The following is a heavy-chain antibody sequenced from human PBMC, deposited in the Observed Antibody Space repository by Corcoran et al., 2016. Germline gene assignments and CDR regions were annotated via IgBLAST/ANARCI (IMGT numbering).Heavy chain of an antibody. J-gene: IGHJ4*02. CDR2: IGTAGDT. Sequence: EVQLVESGGGLVQPGGSLRLSCAASGFTFSSYDMHWVRQATGKGLEWVSAIGTAGDTYYPGSVKGRFTISRENAKNSLYLQMNSLRAGDPAVYYCARGRNYYDSSGFDYWGQGSLVTVSS. CDR1: GFTFSSYD. V-gene: IGHV3-13*01. D-gene: IGHD3-22*01. CDR3: ARGRNYYDSSGFDY.